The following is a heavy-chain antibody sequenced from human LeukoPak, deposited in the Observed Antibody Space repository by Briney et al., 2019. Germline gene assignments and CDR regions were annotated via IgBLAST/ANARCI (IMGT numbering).Heavy chain of an antibody. D-gene: IGHD6-19*01. V-gene: IGHV4-34*01. Sequence: SETLSLTCAVYGGSFSGYYWSWIRQPPGKGLEWIGEINHSGSTYYNPSLKSRVTISVDTPKNQFSLKLSSVTAADTAVYYCARRGSGWYYFDYWGQGTLVTVSS. CDR1: GGSFSGYY. CDR3: ARRGSGWYYFDY. CDR2: INHSGST. J-gene: IGHJ4*02.